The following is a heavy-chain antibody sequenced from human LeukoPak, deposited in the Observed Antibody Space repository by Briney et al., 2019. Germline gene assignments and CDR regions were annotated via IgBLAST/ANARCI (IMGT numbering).Heavy chain of an antibody. V-gene: IGHV4-39*01. CDR3: ARPYCSSTSCYGWVPMDV. CDR2: IYYSGST. J-gene: IGHJ6*03. CDR1: GGSISSSSYY. D-gene: IGHD2-2*01. Sequence: PSETLSLTCTVSGGSISSSSYYWGWIRQPPGKGLEWIGSIYYSGSTYYNPSLKSRVTISVDTSKNQFSLKLSSVTAADTAVYYCARPYCSSTSCYGWVPMDVWGKGTTVTVSS.